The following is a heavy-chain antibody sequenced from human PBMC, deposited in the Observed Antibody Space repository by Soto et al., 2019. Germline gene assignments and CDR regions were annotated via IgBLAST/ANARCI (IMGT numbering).Heavy chain of an antibody. J-gene: IGHJ6*02. D-gene: IGHD6-6*01. V-gene: IGHV1-18*01. Sequence: ASVKVSCKASGYTFTSYGISWVRQAPGQGLEWMGWVSAYNGNTNYAQKLQGRVTMTTDTSTSTAYMELRSLRSDDTAVYYCARDRGSSPTYGMDVWGQGTTVTVSS. CDR3: ARDRGSSPTYGMDV. CDR2: VSAYNGNT. CDR1: GYTFTSYG.